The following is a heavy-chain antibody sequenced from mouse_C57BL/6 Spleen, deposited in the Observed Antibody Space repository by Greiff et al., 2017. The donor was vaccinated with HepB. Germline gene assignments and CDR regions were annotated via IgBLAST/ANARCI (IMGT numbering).Heavy chain of an antibody. D-gene: IGHD2-3*01. CDR3: ARFYDGYYGRYFDV. Sequence: EVQVVESGGGLVKPGGSLKLSCAASGFTFSDYGMHWVRQAPEKGLEWVAYISSGSSTISYADTVKGRFTISRDNAKNTLFLQMTSLRSEDTAMYYCARFYDGYYGRYFDVWGTGTTVTVSS. V-gene: IGHV5-17*01. CDR1: GFTFSDYG. CDR2: ISSGSSTI. J-gene: IGHJ1*03.